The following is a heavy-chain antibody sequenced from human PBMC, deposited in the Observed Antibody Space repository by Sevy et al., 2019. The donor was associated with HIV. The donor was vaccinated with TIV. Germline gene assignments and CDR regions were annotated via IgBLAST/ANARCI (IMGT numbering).Heavy chain of an antibody. CDR1: GFTFSNYW. J-gene: IGHJ6*02. CDR3: ARGGPLVDGTLIPWGMDV. Sequence: GGSLRLSCAASGFTFSNYWMNWVRHAPGKGLEWVANIKHDGSVTYYADSVKGRFTLSGDDIKNSLSLQMNSLRAEDTAVYYCARGGPLVDGTLIPWGMDVWGQGTTVTVSS. V-gene: IGHV3-7*01. D-gene: IGHD1-7*01. CDR2: IKHDGSVT.